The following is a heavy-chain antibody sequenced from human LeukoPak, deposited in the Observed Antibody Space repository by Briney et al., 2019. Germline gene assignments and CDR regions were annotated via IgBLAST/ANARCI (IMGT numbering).Heavy chain of an antibody. CDR2: IRDKGNSYAT. D-gene: IGHD3-3*01. V-gene: IGHV3-73*01. CDR1: GLTFSGSA. CDR3: FYDFWSAYSAGGFDP. J-gene: IGHJ5*02. Sequence: AGGSLRLSCAASGLTFSGSAIHWVRQASGKGLEWVGRIRDKGNSYATAYAASVKGRFTISRDDSKSTAYLQMDSLKTEDTAMYYCFYDFWSAYSAGGFDPWGQGTLVTVSS.